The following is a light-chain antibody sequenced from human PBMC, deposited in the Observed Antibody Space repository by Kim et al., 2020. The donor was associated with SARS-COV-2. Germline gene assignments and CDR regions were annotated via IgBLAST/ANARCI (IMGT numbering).Light chain of an antibody. V-gene: IGKV1-5*03. Sequence: DIQMTQSPSTLSASVGDRVTITCRASQSISSWLAWYQQKPGKAPKLLIYKASSLESGVPSRFSGSGSGTEFTLTISSLQPDDFASYYCQQYNSYPYTFGQGTKLEF. CDR2: KAS. J-gene: IGKJ2*01. CDR3: QQYNSYPYT. CDR1: QSISSW.